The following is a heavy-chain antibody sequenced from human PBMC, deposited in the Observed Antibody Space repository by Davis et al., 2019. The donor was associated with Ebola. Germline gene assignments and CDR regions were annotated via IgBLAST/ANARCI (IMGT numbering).Heavy chain of an antibody. Sequence: GESLKISCKGSGYNFSSYWIAWVRQMPGKGLEWMGIIYPGDSHIRYNPSFRGQVTMSADKSINTAYLQWATLKASDTAMYFCARFLYGGFGQQLDYWGQGTLVTVSS. CDR3: ARFLYGGFGQQLDY. CDR2: IYPGDSHI. CDR1: GYNFSSYW. J-gene: IGHJ4*02. D-gene: IGHD3/OR15-3a*01. V-gene: IGHV5-51*01.